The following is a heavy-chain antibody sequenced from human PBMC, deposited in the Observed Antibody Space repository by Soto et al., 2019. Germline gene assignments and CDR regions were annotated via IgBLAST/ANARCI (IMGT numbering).Heavy chain of an antibody. V-gene: IGHV4-39*01. CDR1: RGSISSSSYY. Sequence: SETLSFTCTVSRGSISSSSYYWCWIRQPPGKGLEWIGSIYYSGSTYYNPSLKSRVTISVDTSKNQFSLKLSSVTAADTAVYYCVRPMSSGWYDYWGQGTLVTVS. CDR2: IYYSGST. D-gene: IGHD6-19*01. J-gene: IGHJ4*02. CDR3: VRPMSSGWYDY.